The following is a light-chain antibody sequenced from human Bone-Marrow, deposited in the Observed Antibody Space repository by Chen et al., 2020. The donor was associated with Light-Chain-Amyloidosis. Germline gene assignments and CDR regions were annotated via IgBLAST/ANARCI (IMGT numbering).Light chain of an antibody. V-gene: IGLV3-21*02. CDR2: DDS. CDR1: NIGSTS. Sequence: SYVLTQSSSVSVAPGQTATIACGGNNIGSTSVHWYQQTPGQAPLLVVYDDSDRPSGIPERLSGSHAGNTATLTISRVEAGDEADYYCQVWDRSSDRPVFGGGTKLTVL. J-gene: IGLJ3*02. CDR3: QVWDRSSDRPV.